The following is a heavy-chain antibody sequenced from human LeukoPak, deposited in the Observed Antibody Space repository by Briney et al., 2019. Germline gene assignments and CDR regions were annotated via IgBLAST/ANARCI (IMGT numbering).Heavy chain of an antibody. CDR1: GYTFTSYG. CDR3: ARDLATVYDSSGNNDY. D-gene: IGHD3-22*01. CDR2: ISAYNGNT. V-gene: IGHV1-18*01. Sequence: ASVKVSCKASGYTFTSYGISWVQQAPGQGLEWMGWISAYNGNTNYAQKLQGRVTMTTDTSTSTAYMELRSLRSDDTAVYYCARDLATVYDSSGNNDYWGQGTLVTVSS. J-gene: IGHJ4*02.